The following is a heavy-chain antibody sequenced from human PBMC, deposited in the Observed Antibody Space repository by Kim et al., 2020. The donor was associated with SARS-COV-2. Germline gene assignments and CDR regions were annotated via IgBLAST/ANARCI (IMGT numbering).Heavy chain of an antibody. CDR2: K. D-gene: IGHD6-19*01. Sequence: KYYVDSVKGRFTISRDNAKNSLYLQMNSLRAEDTAVYYCARDMLAGTDDYWGQGTLVTVSS. V-gene: IGHV3-7*01. J-gene: IGHJ4*02. CDR3: ARDMLAGTDDY.